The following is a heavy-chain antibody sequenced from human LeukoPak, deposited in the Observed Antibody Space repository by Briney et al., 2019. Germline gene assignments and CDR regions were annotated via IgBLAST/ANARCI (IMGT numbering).Heavy chain of an antibody. CDR3: ARDHSYYDSSGPLDY. V-gene: IGHV1-46*01. CDR2: INPSGGST. D-gene: IGHD3-22*01. J-gene: IGHJ4*02. Sequence: SVKVSCKASGYTFTSYYMHWVRQAPGQGLEWMGIINPSGGSTSYAQKFQGRVTMTRDTSTSTVYMELSSLRSEDTAVYYCARDHSYYDSSGPLDYWGQGTLVTVSS. CDR1: GYTFTSYY.